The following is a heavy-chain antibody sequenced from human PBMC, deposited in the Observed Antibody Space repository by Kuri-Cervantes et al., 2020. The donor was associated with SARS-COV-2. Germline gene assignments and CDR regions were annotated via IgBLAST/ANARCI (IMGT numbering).Heavy chain of an antibody. J-gene: IGHJ3*02. CDR2: ITDDGSST. CDR1: GFTFGSYW. D-gene: IGHD6-6*01. Sequence: GESLKISCAASGFTFGSYWMHWVRQAPGKGLVWVSRITDDGSSTNYADSVKGRFTISRDNAKNSLYLQMNSLRAEDTALYYCARESSSSTYAFDIWGQGTMVTVSS. V-gene: IGHV3-74*01. CDR3: ARESSSSTYAFDI.